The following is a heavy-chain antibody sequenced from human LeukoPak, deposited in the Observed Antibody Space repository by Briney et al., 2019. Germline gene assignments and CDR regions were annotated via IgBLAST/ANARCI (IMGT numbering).Heavy chain of an antibody. D-gene: IGHD5-12*01. CDR3: ARGRYSGTTQYFDY. CDR1: GFTFSTSW. Sequence: GGSLRLSCAASGFTFSTSWMSWVRQVPGKGLEWVANIKKDGSETYYVDSVKGRFTISRDNAKNSLYLQMNSLRAEDTAMYYCARGRYSGTTQYFDYWGQGTLVTVSS. J-gene: IGHJ4*02. V-gene: IGHV3-7*03. CDR2: IKKDGSET.